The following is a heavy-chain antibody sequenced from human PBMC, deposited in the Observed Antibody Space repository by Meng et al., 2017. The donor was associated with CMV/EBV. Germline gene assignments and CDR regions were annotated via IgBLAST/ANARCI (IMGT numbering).Heavy chain of an antibody. J-gene: IGHJ6*02. CDR1: GFTFSSYA. CDR2: ISGSGGST. Sequence: GESLKISCAASGFTFSSYAMSWVRQAPGKGLEWVSAISGSGGSTYYADSVKGRFTISRDNSKNTLYLQMNSLRVEDTALYYCTKDQGISGYSMDVWGQGTTVTASS. V-gene: IGHV3-23*01. CDR3: TKDQGISGYSMDV. D-gene: IGHD3-3*01.